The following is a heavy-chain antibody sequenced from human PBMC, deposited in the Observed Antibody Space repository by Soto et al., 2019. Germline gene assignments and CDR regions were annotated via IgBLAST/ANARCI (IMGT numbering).Heavy chain of an antibody. CDR1: GYTFTGYY. CDR3: ARGVGGTEGYCSGGSCLRGAFDI. D-gene: IGHD2-15*01. J-gene: IGHJ3*02. V-gene: IGHV1-2*02. CDR2: INPNSGGT. Sequence: GASVKVSCKASGYTFTGYYMHWVLQAPGQGLEWMGWINPNSGGTNYAQKFRGRVTMTRDTSISTAYMELSRLRSDDTAVYYCARGVGGTEGYCSGGSCLRGAFDIWGQGTMVTVSS.